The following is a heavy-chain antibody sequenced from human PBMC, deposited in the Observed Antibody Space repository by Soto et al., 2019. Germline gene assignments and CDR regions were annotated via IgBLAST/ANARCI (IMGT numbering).Heavy chain of an antibody. J-gene: IGHJ6*02. D-gene: IGHD6-13*01. CDR1: GFTVSSFG. V-gene: IGHV3-64D*06. Sequence: PGGSLRLSCSGSGFTVSSFGMHWVRQAPGKGLEHVSTLSSNGIGTYYADSVKGRFTFSRDTSKSTLYLQMSSLRTEDTAVYYCVKDMGQAAVGIRYPYGLDVWGLGTTVTVSS. CDR2: LSSNGIGT. CDR3: VKDMGQAAVGIRYPYGLDV.